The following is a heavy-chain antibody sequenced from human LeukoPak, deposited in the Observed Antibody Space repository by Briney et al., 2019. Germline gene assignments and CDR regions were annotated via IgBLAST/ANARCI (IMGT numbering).Heavy chain of an antibody. J-gene: IGHJ4*02. D-gene: IGHD3-10*01. CDR2: IGGTDGTT. CDR3: TKRIDGAGSYYIDF. CDR1: GFTFRNYV. V-gene: IGHV3-23*01. Sequence: GGSRRLSCAASGFTFRNYVMNWVRQTPGKGLEWVSAIGGTDGTTFYAAFVKGRFTISRDNSRNTLYLQMNSLRAEDTAVYYCTKRIDGAGSYYIDFWGQGTVVTVSS.